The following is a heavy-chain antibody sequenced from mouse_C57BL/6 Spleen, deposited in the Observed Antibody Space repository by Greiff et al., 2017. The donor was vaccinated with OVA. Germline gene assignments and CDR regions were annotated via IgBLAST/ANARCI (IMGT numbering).Heavy chain of an antibody. Sequence: EVQLQQSGPELVKPGASVKMSCKASGYTFTDYNMHWVKQSHGKSLEWIGYINPNNGGTSYNQKFKGKATLTVNKSSSTAYMELRSLTSEDSAVYYCAISTTVVATDYYAMDYWGQGTSVTVSS. CDR2: INPNNGGT. J-gene: IGHJ4*01. V-gene: IGHV1-22*01. CDR1: GYTFTDYN. D-gene: IGHD1-1*01. CDR3: AISTTVVATDYYAMDY.